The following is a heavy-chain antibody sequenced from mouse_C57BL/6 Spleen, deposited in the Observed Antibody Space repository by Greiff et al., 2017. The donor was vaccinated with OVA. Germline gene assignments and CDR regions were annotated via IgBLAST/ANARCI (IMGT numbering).Heavy chain of an antibody. V-gene: IGHV1-69*01. CDR3: ARGGTDAMDY. J-gene: IGHJ4*01. D-gene: IGHD4-1*01. Sequence: VQLQQPGAELVIPGASVKLSCKASGYTFTSYWMHWVKQRPGQGLEWIGEIDPSDSYTNYNQKFKGKSTLTVDKSSSTAYMQLSSLTSEDSAVYYCARGGTDAMDYWGQGTSVTVSS. CDR1: GYTFTSYW. CDR2: IDPSDSYT.